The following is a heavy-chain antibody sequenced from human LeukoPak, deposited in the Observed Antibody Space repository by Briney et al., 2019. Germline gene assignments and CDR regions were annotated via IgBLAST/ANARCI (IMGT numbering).Heavy chain of an antibody. CDR2: ISGSGGST. D-gene: IGHD3-3*01. CDR1: GFTFSSYA. J-gene: IGHJ4*02. CDR3: AKESWRYDFWSGYFRFDY. V-gene: IGHV3-23*01. Sequence: GGSLRLSCAASGFTFSSYAMSWVRQAPGKGLEWVSAISGSGGSTYYADSVKGRFTISRDNSKNTLYPQMNSLRAEDTAVYYCAKESWRYDFWSGYFRFDYWGQGTLVTVSS.